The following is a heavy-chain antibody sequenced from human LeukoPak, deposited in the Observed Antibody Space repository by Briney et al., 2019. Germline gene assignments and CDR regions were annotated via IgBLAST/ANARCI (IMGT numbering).Heavy chain of an antibody. J-gene: IGHJ4*02. CDR3: ARDWAASIAARH. CDR2: IIPILGLA. CDR1: GGTFSSYT. Sequence: ASVKVSCKASGGTFSSYTIIWVRQAPGQGLEWMGRIIPILGLANYTQKFQGRVTITADKSTSTAYMELSGLRSEDTAVYYCARDWAASIAARHWGQGTLVTVSS. D-gene: IGHD6-6*01. V-gene: IGHV1-69*04.